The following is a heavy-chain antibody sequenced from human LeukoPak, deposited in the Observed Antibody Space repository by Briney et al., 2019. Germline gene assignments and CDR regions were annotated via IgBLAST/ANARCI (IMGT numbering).Heavy chain of an antibody. CDR1: GGSISSGDYY. CDR3: ARALTLGDDAFDI. V-gene: IGHV4-30-4*08. D-gene: IGHD3-10*01. CDR2: IYYSGST. J-gene: IGHJ3*02. Sequence: SETLSLTCTVSGGSISSGDYYWSWIRQPPGKGLEWIGYIYYSGSTYYNPSLKSRVTISVDTSKNQFSLKLSSVTAADTAVYYCARALTLGDDAFDIRGQGTMVTVSS.